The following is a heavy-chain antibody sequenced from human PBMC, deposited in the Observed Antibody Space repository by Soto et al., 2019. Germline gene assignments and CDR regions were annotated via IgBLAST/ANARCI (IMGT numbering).Heavy chain of an antibody. CDR3: AKDTDSSGYYPTWGDY. V-gene: IGHV3-23*01. CDR2: ISGSGGST. Sequence: EVQLLESGGGLVQPGGSLRLSCAASGFTFSSYAMSWVRQAPGKGLEWVSAISGSGGSTYYADSVKGRFTISRDNSKNTLDLQMNSLIAEDTAVYYCAKDTDSSGYYPTWGDYCGQGTVVTVSS. J-gene: IGHJ4*02. CDR1: GFTFSSYA. D-gene: IGHD3-22*01.